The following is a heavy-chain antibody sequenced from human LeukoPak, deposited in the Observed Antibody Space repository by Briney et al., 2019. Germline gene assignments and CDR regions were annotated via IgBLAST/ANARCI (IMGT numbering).Heavy chain of an antibody. D-gene: IGHD3-10*01. CDR1: GFTFSSYS. CDR2: IRSSSTTI. CDR3: ARAQTYYGSGSYLY. Sequence: PGGSLRLSCAASGFTFSSYSMNWVRQAPGKGLEWVSYIRSSSTTIYYADSVKGRFTISRDNAKNSLYLQMDSLRDEDTAVYYCARAQTYYGSGSYLYWGQGTLVTVSS. J-gene: IGHJ4*02. V-gene: IGHV3-48*02.